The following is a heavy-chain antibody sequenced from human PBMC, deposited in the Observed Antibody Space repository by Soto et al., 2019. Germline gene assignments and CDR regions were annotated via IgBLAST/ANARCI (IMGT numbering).Heavy chain of an antibody. V-gene: IGHV3-33*01. CDR3: ARESGYDYFHYGMDV. CDR1: GFTFSSYG. D-gene: IGHD5-12*01. CDR2: IWYDGSNK. J-gene: IGHJ6*02. Sequence: XGSLRLSGAARGFTFSSYGMHWVRQAPGKGLEWVAVIWYDGSNKYYADSVKGRFTISRDNSKNTLYLQMNSLRAEDTAVYYCARESGYDYFHYGMDVWGQGTTVTVSS.